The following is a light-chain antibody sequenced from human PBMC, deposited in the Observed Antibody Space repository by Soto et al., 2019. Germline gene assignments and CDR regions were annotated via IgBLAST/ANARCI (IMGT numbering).Light chain of an antibody. Sequence: EIVMTQSPSTLSVSPREGVTLSCRASQSVNSKLAWYQQKPGQAPRVLIDDVSSRHTGIPARFSGSGSGTEFTLTISSLQAEDFAVYWCQKYDTWPPTFGQGAKVEVE. CDR2: DVS. J-gene: IGKJ1*01. V-gene: IGKV3-15*01. CDR3: QKYDTWPPT. CDR1: QSVNSK.